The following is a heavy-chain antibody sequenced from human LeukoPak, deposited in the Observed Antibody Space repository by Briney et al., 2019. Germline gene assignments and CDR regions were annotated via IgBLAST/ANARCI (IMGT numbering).Heavy chain of an antibody. CDR2: IYYGGST. V-gene: IGHV4-59*01. Sequence: PSETLSLTCTVPGGSISSYYWSWIRQPPGKGLEWIGYIYYGGSTNYNPSLKSRVTISVDTSKNQFSLKLSSVTAADTAVYYCARASYSSGWYRFDYWGQGTLVTVSS. CDR1: GGSISSYY. D-gene: IGHD6-19*01. J-gene: IGHJ4*02. CDR3: ARASYSSGWYRFDY.